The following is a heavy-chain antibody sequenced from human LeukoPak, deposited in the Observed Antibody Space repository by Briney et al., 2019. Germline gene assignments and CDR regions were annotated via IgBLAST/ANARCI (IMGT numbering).Heavy chain of an antibody. CDR1: GFTFSSYW. CDR2: INSDGSSK. D-gene: IGHD3-22*01. V-gene: IGHV3-74*01. Sequence: GGSLRLSCAASGFTFSSYWMHWVRQAPGKGLVWVSRINSDGSSKSYADSVKGRFTISRGNAKNTLYLQMSGLRAEDTAVYYCARDRPDSSGYYRPASDYWGQGTLVTVSS. J-gene: IGHJ4*02. CDR3: ARDRPDSSGYYRPASDY.